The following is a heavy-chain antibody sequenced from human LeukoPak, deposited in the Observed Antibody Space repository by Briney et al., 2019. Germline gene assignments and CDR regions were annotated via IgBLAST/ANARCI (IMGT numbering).Heavy chain of an antibody. Sequence: GGSLRLSCAASGCTFSSLDMAWVRQAPGKGLEWVSGISASGSNTFYADSVKSRFTISRDNSKNTLYLQMSSLRVEDTAIYYCAKDSVRSGGWFYFDNWGQGTLVSVPS. CDR1: GCTFSSLD. CDR2: ISASGSNT. CDR3: AKDSVRSGGWFYFDN. V-gene: IGHV3-23*01. D-gene: IGHD6-19*01. J-gene: IGHJ4*02.